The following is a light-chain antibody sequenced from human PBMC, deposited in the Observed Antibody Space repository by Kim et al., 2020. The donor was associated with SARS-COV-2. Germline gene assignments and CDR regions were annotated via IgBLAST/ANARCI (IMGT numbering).Light chain of an antibody. CDR1: ELRDEY. CDR2: RDT. J-gene: IGLJ2*01. Sequence: LSPSTTDSSTCSGDELRDEYVSWYQQKPGQAPVLVIYRDTKRPSGIPERFSGSNTGNTATLTIIGTQAVDECDFYCQTWDNNDVVFGGGTQLTVL. CDR3: QTWDNNDVV. V-gene: IGLV3-1*01.